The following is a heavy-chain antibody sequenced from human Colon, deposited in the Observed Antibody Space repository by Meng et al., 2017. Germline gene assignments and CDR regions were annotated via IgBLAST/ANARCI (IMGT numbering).Heavy chain of an antibody. Sequence: QVPLQESDPGLVQPSQTLSLTCTVSGGSISSGDYYWSWIRQPPGKGLEWIGYIYYSGSTYSNASLKSRVTISIDRSKNQFSLKLSSVTAADTAVYYCARDRKHYGERGWFDPWGQGTLVTVSS. V-gene: IGHV4-30-4*01. D-gene: IGHD4-17*01. CDR1: GGSISSGDYY. CDR3: ARDRKHYGERGWFDP. CDR2: IYYSGST. J-gene: IGHJ5*02.